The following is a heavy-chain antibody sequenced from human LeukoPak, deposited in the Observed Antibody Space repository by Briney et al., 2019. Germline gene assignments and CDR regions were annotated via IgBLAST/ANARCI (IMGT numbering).Heavy chain of an antibody. J-gene: IGHJ4*02. CDR2: INPNSGGT. Sequence: ASVKVSCKASGYTFTGYYMHWVRQAPGQGLEWMGRINPNSGGTNYAQKFQGRVTMTRDTSISTAYMELSRLRSDDTAVYYCAISGPPSSGYYVYWGQGTLATVSS. V-gene: IGHV1-2*06. D-gene: IGHD3-22*01. CDR3: AISGPPSSGYYVY. CDR1: GYTFTGYY.